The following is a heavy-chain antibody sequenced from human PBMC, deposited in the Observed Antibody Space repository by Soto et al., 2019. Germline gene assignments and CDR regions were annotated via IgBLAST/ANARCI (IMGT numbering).Heavy chain of an antibody. CDR2: FDPEDGET. V-gene: IGHV1-24*01. D-gene: IGHD3-10*02. CDR1: GYTLTELS. J-gene: IGHJ6*02. CDR3: ATARPSTCSGSYYYGMDV. Sequence: GASVKVSCKVSGYTLTELSMHWVRQAPGKGLEWMGGFDPEDGETIYAQKFQGRVTMTEDTSTDTAYMELSSLRSEDTAVYYCATARPSTCSGSYYYGMDVWGQGTTVTVSS.